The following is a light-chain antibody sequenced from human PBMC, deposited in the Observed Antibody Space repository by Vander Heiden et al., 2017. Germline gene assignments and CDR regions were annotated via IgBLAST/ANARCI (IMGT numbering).Light chain of an antibody. Sequence: QPVLTQPTSASASLGASVKRICTLSRRHSSDAIAGPQQQPAKGPRYLMKLNSDGSHSKGDGIPDRFSGSSSRAERYLTISSLQSEDEADYCCQTWGTGIQVFGGGTKLTVL. CDR2: LNSDGSH. J-gene: IGLJ2*01. V-gene: IGLV4-69*01. CDR1: RRHSSDA. CDR3: QTWGTGIQV.